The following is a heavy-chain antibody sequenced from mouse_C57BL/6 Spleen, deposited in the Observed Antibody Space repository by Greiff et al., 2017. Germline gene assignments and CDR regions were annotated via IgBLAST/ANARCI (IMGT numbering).Heavy chain of an antibody. J-gene: IGHJ3*01. CDR1: GYTFTSYW. D-gene: IGHD3-2*02. CDR3: ARRETAQSTLFAD. V-gene: IGHV1-69*01. Sequence: QVQLQQPGAELVMPGASVKLSCKASGYTFTSYWMHWVKQRPGQGLEWIGEIDPSDSYTNYTHKFQGKSTLTVAKSSSTSYMQLSSLTSEYSAVYYCARRETAQSTLFADWGQGTLVTVSA. CDR2: IDPSDSYT.